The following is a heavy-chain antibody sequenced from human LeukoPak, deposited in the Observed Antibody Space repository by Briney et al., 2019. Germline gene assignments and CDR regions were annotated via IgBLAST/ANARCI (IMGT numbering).Heavy chain of an antibody. V-gene: IGHV3-9*01. Sequence: PGGSLRLSCAASGFTFDDYAMHWVRQAPGKGLEWVLGISWNSGSIGYADSVKGRFTISRDNAKNSLYLQMNSLRAEDTALYYCAKDIKGSSGWYGEWFNPWGQGTLVTVSS. CDR2: ISWNSGSI. J-gene: IGHJ5*02. D-gene: IGHD6-19*01. CDR1: GFTFDDYA. CDR3: AKDIKGSSGWYGEWFNP.